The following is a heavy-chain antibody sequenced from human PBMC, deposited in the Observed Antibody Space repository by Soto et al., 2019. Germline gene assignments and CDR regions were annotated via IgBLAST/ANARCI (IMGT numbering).Heavy chain of an antibody. CDR3: ATVYSGDDLLLLLL. Sequence: QVHLVQSGAEVKKPGASVKVSCKVYGYTLSELCIHWVRQAPGKGLEWMGTFDPAHGERSYSQSFQGRVTMTEDTSTDTAYMDVRSLRSEATAMYYCATVYSGDDLLLLLLWGQGTLVAVYS. D-gene: IGHD5-12*01. CDR2: FDPAHGER. CDR1: GYTLSELC. V-gene: IGHV1-24*01. J-gene: IGHJ4*02.